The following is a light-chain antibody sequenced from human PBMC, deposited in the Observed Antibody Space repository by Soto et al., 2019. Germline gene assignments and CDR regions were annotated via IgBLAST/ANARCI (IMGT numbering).Light chain of an antibody. V-gene: IGKV3-15*01. CDR2: GAS. CDR3: QSYGSSRT. Sequence: EIVMTQSPATLSVSPGERATLSCRASRSVSSNLAWYQQKPGQAPRLLMYGASTRATGIPARFSGSGSGTEFTLTISSLQSEDFAVYYCQSYGSSRTFGHGTKVEI. CDR1: RSVSSN. J-gene: IGKJ1*01.